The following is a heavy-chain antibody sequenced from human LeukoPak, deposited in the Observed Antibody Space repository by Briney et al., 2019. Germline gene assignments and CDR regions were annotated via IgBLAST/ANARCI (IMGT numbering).Heavy chain of an antibody. J-gene: IGHJ4*02. CDR2: IYHSGAT. D-gene: IGHD1-26*01. CDR3: ARKSPTSGSYGWYFDY. CDR1: GGSISNYY. V-gene: IGHV4-59*01. Sequence: SETLSLTCTVSGGSISNYYWSWIRQPPGKGLEWIGYIYHSGATNYNPSLRSRVTISVDTSNNQFSLNLRSVTAAVTAIYYCARKSPTSGSYGWYFDYWGQGALVTVSS.